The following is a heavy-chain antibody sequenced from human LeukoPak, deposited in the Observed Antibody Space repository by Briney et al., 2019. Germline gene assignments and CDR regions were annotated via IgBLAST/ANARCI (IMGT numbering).Heavy chain of an antibody. D-gene: IGHD6-13*01. CDR1: GFTFSDYY. V-gene: IGHV3-11*01. CDR2: ISSSGSTI. CDR3: ARLRGQSGNIAAAIYYFDY. Sequence: GGSLRLSCAASGFTFSDYYMSWIRQAPGKGLEWASYISSSGSTIYYADSVKGRFTISRDNAKNSLYLQMNSLRAEDTAVYYCARLRGQSGNIAAAIYYFDYWGQGTLVTVSS. J-gene: IGHJ4*02.